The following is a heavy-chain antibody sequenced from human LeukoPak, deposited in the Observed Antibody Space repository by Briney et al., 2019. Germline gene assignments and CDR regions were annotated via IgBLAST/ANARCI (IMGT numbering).Heavy chain of an antibody. Sequence: GASVKVSCKASGYTFTSYAMNWVRQAPGQGLEWMGWINPNSGGTNYAQKFQGRVTMTRDTSISTAYMELSRLRSDDTAVYYCARDGEYYDSSGYPGYWGQGTLVTVSS. CDR2: INPNSGGT. V-gene: IGHV1-2*02. D-gene: IGHD3-22*01. CDR1: GYTFTSYA. J-gene: IGHJ4*02. CDR3: ARDGEYYDSSGYPGY.